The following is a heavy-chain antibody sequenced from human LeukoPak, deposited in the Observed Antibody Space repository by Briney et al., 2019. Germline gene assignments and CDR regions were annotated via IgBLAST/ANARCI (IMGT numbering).Heavy chain of an antibody. V-gene: IGHV4-59*08. Sequence: SETLSLTCTVSGGSISSYYWSWTRQPPGKGLEWIGFIYYSGSSNYNPSLKSRVTISVDTSKNQFSLKLSSVTAADTAVYYCARHALYGLRPGYYYFDYWGQGTLVTVSS. D-gene: IGHD5-18*01. CDR2: IYYSGSS. J-gene: IGHJ4*02. CDR3: ARHALYGLRPGYYYFDY. CDR1: GGSISSYY.